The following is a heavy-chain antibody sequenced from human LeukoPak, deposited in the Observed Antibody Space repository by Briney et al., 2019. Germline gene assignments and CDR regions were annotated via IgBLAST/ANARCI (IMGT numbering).Heavy chain of an antibody. Sequence: GASVKVSCKASGYTFTSYGISWVRQAPGQGLEWMGGIIPIFGTANYAQKFQGRVTMTTDTSTSTAYMELRSLRSDDTAVYYCARGMVRGVIYNWFDPWGQGTLVTVSS. CDR2: IIPIFGTA. V-gene: IGHV1-18*01. CDR3: ARGMVRGVIYNWFDP. CDR1: GYTFTSYG. D-gene: IGHD3-10*01. J-gene: IGHJ5*02.